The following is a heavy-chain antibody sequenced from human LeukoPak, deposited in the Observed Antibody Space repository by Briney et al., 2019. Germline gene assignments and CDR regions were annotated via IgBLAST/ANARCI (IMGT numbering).Heavy chain of an antibody. V-gene: IGHV1-46*01. D-gene: IGHD3-22*01. CDR1: VYTFTSYY. Sequence: ASVKVSCKASVYTFTSYYMHCVPDALEQGLECMGIINPSGGSTSYAQEFQGRVTMTRDMSTSTVYMELSSLRSEDTAVYYCAIDYYDSSGYYFYNWFDPWGQGTLVTVSS. J-gene: IGHJ5*02. CDR2: INPSGGST. CDR3: AIDYYDSSGYYFYNWFDP.